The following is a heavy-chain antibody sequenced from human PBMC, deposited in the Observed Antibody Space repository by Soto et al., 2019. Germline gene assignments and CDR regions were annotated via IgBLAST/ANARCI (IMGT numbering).Heavy chain of an antibody. CDR1: SGSISSGGYY. CDR3: ARGILNYDNSGPRLNWFDP. Sequence: PSETLSLTCTVSSGSISSGGYYWSWIRQHPGKGLEWIGYIYYSGSTYYNPSLKSRVAISVDTSMNQFSLKLSSVTAADTAVYYCARGILNYDNSGPRLNWFDPWGQGTLVTVSS. CDR2: IYYSGST. J-gene: IGHJ5*02. V-gene: IGHV4-31*03. D-gene: IGHD3-22*01.